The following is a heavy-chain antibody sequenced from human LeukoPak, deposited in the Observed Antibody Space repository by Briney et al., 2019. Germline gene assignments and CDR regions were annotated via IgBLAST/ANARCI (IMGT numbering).Heavy chain of an antibody. CDR2: INPSGGST. V-gene: IGHV1-46*01. D-gene: IGHD6-19*01. CDR3: ARDPTIAVADYYFDY. CDR1: GYTFTSYY. J-gene: IGHJ4*02. Sequence: ASVKVSCKASGYTFTSYYMHWVRQAPGQGLEWMGIINPSGGSTSYAQKFQGRVTMTRDTSTSTAYMELRSLRSDDTAVYYCARDPTIAVADYYFDYWGQGTLVTVSS.